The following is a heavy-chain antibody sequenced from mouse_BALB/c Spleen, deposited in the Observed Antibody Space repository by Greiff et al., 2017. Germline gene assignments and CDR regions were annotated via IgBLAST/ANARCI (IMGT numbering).Heavy chain of an antibody. J-gene: IGHJ3*01. CDR3: ARHDNDWFAY. V-gene: IGHV5-12-1*01. Sequence: DVKLVESGGGLVKPGGSLKLSCAASGFAFSSYDMSWVRQTPEKRLEWVAYISSGGGSTYYPDTVKGRFTISRDNAKNTLYLQMSSLKSEDTAMYYCARHDNDWFAYWGQGTLVTVSA. CDR1: GFAFSSYD. CDR2: ISSGGGST. D-gene: IGHD6-1*01.